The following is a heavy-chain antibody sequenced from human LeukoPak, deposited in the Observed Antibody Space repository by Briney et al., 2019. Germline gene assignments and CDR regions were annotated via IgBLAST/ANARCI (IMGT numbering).Heavy chain of an antibody. Sequence: GGSLRLSCAASGFTFSNYGMHWVRQAPGKGLEWVAFIRFDGTDTYYADSVKGRCTISRDSSKSTLYLQMNSLRAEDTAVYYCAKVSLSGGTYCSSTTCYLGSHFDYWGQGTLVTVSS. J-gene: IGHJ4*02. CDR1: GFTFSNYG. CDR2: IRFDGTDT. D-gene: IGHD2-2*01. CDR3: AKVSLSGGTYCSSTTCYLGSHFDY. V-gene: IGHV3-30*02.